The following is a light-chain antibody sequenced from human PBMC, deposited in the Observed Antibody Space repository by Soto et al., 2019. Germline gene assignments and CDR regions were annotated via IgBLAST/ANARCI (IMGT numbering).Light chain of an antibody. Sequence: EIEMTQSPATLSVSPGERATLSCRSSQSVGRKLAWYQQKPGQAPRLLIYDASNRAMGVPARFSGSGSGTDFTLTISSLEPEDFAVYYCQQRSNWPPYTFGQGTKLEIK. CDR2: DAS. CDR3: QQRSNWPPYT. CDR1: QSVGRK. V-gene: IGKV3-11*01. J-gene: IGKJ2*01.